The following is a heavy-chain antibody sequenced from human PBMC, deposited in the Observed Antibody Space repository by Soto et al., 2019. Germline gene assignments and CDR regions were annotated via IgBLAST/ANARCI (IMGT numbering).Heavy chain of an antibody. V-gene: IGHV1-69*13. CDR3: ARDPLAYCGGDCFERSGAFDI. Sequence: ASVKVSCKASGGTFSSYAISWVRQAPGQGLEWMGGIIPIFGTANYAQKFQGRVTITADESTSTAYMELSSLRSEDTAVYYCARDPLAYCGGDCFERSGAFDIWGQGTMVTVSS. D-gene: IGHD2-21*02. CDR2: IIPIFGTA. CDR1: GGTFSSYA. J-gene: IGHJ3*02.